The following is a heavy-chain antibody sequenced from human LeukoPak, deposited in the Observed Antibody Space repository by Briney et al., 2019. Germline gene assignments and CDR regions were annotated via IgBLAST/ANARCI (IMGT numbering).Heavy chain of an antibody. J-gene: IGHJ5*02. CDR2: IYTSGST. CDR1: GGSISSYY. Sequence: SETLSLTCTVSGGSISSYYWSWIRQPAGKGLEWIGRIYTSGSTNYNPSLKSRVTMSVDMSKNQFSLKLSSVTAADTAVYYCARDTPCSGGSCYLVPWFDPWGQGTLVTVSS. V-gene: IGHV4-4*07. D-gene: IGHD2-15*01. CDR3: ARDTPCSGGSCYLVPWFDP.